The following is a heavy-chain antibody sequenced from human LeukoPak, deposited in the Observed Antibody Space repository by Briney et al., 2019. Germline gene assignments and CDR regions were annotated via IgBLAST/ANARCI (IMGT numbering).Heavy chain of an antibody. D-gene: IGHD3-22*01. CDR3: ATNYYDISGYYYFESDLEH. V-gene: IGHV1-2*06. CDR1: GYTFTGYF. J-gene: IGHJ1*01. Sequence: ASVKVSCKASGYTFTGYFMLWVRQAPGQGLEWMGRINPNSGGTNYAQKFQGRVTMTRDTSISTAYMELTSLRSDDTAVYYCATNYYDISGYYYFESDLEHWGQGNLVTVSS. CDR2: INPNSGGT.